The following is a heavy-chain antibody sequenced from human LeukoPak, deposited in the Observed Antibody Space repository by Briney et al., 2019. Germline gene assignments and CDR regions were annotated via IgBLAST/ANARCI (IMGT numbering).Heavy chain of an antibody. Sequence: PSETLSLTCAVSGGSISSGGYSWSWIRQPPGKGLERIGYIYHSGSTYYNPSLKSRVTISVDRSKNQFSLKLSSVTAADTAVYYCARGDYYDSSGYPSYWYFDLWGRGTLVTVSS. V-gene: IGHV4-30-2*01. CDR2: IYHSGST. CDR1: GGSISSGGYS. J-gene: IGHJ2*01. CDR3: ARGDYYDSSGYPSYWYFDL. D-gene: IGHD3-22*01.